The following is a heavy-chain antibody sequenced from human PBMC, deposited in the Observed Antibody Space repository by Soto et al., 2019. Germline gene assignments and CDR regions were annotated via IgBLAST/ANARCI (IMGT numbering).Heavy chain of an antibody. CDR2: INPDGSET. J-gene: IGHJ4*02. D-gene: IGHD1-1*01. CDR1: GFTFSSYW. Sequence: EVPLVDSGGDLVQPGGSLRLSCAASGFTFSSYWMSWVRQAPGKGLEWGANINPDGSETYYVDSVKGRFAISRDNAKDSMFLQMSNLRGEDTAVYYCARARWNDRYFDYWGQGTLVTVSS. CDR3: ARARWNDRYFDY. V-gene: IGHV3-7*02.